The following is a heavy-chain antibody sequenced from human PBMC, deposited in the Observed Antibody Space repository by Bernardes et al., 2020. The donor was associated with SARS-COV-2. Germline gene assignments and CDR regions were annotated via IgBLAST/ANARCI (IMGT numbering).Heavy chain of an antibody. CDR3: ARELKGGRDGFDI. CDR1: GYTFTGYY. Sequence: ASLKDSCKASGYTFTGYYMHWVRQAPGQGLEWMGWINPNSGGTNYAQKFQGRVTMTRDTSISTAYMELSRLRSDDTAVYYCARELKGGRDGFDIWGQGTMVTVSS. CDR2: INPNSGGT. J-gene: IGHJ3*02. V-gene: IGHV1-2*02.